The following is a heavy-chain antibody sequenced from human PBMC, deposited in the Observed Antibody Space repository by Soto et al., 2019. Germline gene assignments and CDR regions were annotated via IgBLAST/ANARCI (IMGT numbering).Heavy chain of an antibody. CDR2: ISSSSSYI. V-gene: IGHV3-21*01. J-gene: IGHJ4*02. CDR3: AREQEWDSSGYHYGFDY. CDR1: GFTFSSYS. D-gene: IGHD3-22*01. Sequence: EVQLVESGGGLVKPGGSLRLSCAASGFTFSSYSMNWVRQAPGKGLEWVSSISSSSSYIYYADSVKGRFTISRDNAKNSLYLQMNSLRAEDTAVYYCAREQEWDSSGYHYGFDYWGQGTLVTVSS.